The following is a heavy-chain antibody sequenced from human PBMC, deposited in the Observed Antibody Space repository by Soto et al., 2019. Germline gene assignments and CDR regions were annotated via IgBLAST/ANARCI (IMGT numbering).Heavy chain of an antibody. D-gene: IGHD6-13*01. CDR3: ARHRRSSSPGSYDY. Sequence: PSETLSLTCTVSGGSISSSSYYWGWIRQPPGKGLEWIGSIYYSGSTYYNPSLKSRVTISVDTSKNQYSLKLSSVTAADTVVYYCARHRRSSSPGSYDYWGQGTLVTVSS. CDR1: GGSISSSSYY. V-gene: IGHV4-39*01. J-gene: IGHJ4*02. CDR2: IYYSGST.